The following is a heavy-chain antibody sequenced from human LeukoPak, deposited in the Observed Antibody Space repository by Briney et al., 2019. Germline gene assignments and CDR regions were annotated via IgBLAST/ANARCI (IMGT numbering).Heavy chain of an antibody. Sequence: GGSLRLSCAASGFTFSSYAMHWVRQTPGKGLEWVAVISYDGSNKYYADSVKGRFTISRDNSKNTLYLQMNSLRAEDTAVYYCARDQIVGATIDYWGQGTLVTVSS. CDR1: GFTFSSYA. J-gene: IGHJ4*02. D-gene: IGHD1-26*01. V-gene: IGHV3-30-3*01. CDR2: ISYDGSNK. CDR3: ARDQIVGATIDY.